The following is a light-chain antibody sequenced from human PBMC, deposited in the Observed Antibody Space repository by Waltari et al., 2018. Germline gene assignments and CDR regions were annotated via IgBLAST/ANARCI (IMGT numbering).Light chain of an antibody. CDR3: QSADDSGDHVL. Sequence: QQESGRSPVVVIRRNAGRPSGVPERFSASDSGTTGTLVISGVQAEDEAEYYCQSADDSGDHVLFGGGTKLTVL. J-gene: IGLJ2*01. CDR2: RNA. V-gene: IGLV3-25*03.